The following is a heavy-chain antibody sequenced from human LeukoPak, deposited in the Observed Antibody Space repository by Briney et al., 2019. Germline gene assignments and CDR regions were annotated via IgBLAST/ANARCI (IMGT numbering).Heavy chain of an antibody. V-gene: IGHV3-21*04. CDR3: ARGGTAAAGDY. CDR2: ISSSSSYI. J-gene: IGHJ4*02. Sequence: GGSLRLSCAASGFTFSSYEMNWVRQAPGKGLEWVSSISSSSSYIYYADSVKGRFTISRDNAKNSLYLQMNSLRSEDTAVYYCARGGTAAAGDYWGQGTLVAVSS. CDR1: GFTFSSYE. D-gene: IGHD6-13*01.